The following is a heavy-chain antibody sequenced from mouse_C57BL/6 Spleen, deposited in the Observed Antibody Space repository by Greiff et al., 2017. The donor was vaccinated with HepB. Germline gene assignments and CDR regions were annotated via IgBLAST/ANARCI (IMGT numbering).Heavy chain of an antibody. CDR2: SRNKANDYTT. CDR3: ARGVLPWYFDV. Sequence: EVQLVESGGGLVQSGRSLRLSCATSGFTFSDFYMEWVRQAPGKGLEWIAASRNKANDYTTEYSASVKGRFIVSRDTSQSILYLQMNALRAEDTAIYYCARGVLPWYFDVWGTGTTVTVSS. CDR1: GFTFSDFY. J-gene: IGHJ1*03. V-gene: IGHV7-1*01.